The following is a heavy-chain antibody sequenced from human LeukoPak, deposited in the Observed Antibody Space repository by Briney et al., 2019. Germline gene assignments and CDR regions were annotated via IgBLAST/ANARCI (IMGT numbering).Heavy chain of an antibody. CDR1: GGTFSSYA. D-gene: IGHD2-2*01. J-gene: IGHJ6*02. CDR3: ARDYAVGSHVHYYYYYGMDV. CDR2: IIPIFGIA. Sequence: SVKISCKASGGTFSSYAISWVRQAPGQGLEWMGRIIPIFGIANYAQKFQGRVTITADKSTSTAYMELSSLRSEDTAVYYCARDYAVGSHVHYYYYYGMDVWGQGTTVTVSS. V-gene: IGHV1-69*04.